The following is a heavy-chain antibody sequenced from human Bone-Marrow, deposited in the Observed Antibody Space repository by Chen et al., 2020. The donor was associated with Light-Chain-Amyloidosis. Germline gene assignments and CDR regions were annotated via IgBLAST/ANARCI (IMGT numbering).Heavy chain of an antibody. CDR3: ARCHLNGFDI. V-gene: IGHV6-1*01. J-gene: IGHJ3*02. CDR2: TYRGSE. Sequence: QVQLQQSGPGLVKHSQTLSITCAISGDDVSSNSVAWNWIRQSASRGLEWLGRTYRGSEDHAEFVRSRITINPNTSKNQFPLQLNSETPEDTAVYYCARCHLNGFDIWGQWTMVTVSS. CDR1: GDDVSSNSVA.